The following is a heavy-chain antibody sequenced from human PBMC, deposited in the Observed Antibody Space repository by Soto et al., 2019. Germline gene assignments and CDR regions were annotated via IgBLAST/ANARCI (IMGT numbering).Heavy chain of an antibody. CDR3: ARDPTGALGNWFDA. Sequence: LRLSCAASGFTFSNAWMSWVRQAPGKGLEWVGRIKSKTDGGTTDYAAPVKGRFTISRDNAKNSLFLQMNSLRAEGTAMYYCARDPTGALGNWFDAWGQGTPVTAPQ. V-gene: IGHV3-15*01. CDR1: GFTFSNAW. D-gene: IGHD1-26*01. CDR2: IKSKTDGGTT. J-gene: IGHJ5*02.